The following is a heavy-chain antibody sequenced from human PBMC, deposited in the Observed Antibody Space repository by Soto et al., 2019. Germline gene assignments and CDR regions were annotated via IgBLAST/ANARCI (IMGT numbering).Heavy chain of an antibody. CDR2: ISSDGTTT. Sequence: EVQLAESGGGLVQPGGSLRLSCAASGFTFSNYWMHWVRQAPGKGLVWVSRISSDGTTTSYADSVKGRFTISRDNAKNTLSLQMKSLRAENTAVYYCARDGWVMNTVTPRRYDYWGQGTLVTVSS. V-gene: IGHV3-74*01. D-gene: IGHD4-17*01. CDR1: GFTFSNYW. J-gene: IGHJ4*02. CDR3: ARDGWVMNTVTPRRYDY.